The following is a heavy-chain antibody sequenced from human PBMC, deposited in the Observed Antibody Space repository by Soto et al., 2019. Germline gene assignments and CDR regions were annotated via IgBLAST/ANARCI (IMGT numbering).Heavy chain of an antibody. Sequence: QVQLLESGGGVVQPGRSLRLSCEGSGFSFASYGIHWVRQAPGKGMEWVAVISPDGSKKYHADSVKGRFYVSRDNSKKTRFLAINILRPEHSGLYYCAKAPVAAPPVSRNIHFGVDVWGQGTMVIISS. CDR2: ISPDGSKK. V-gene: IGHV3-30*18. CDR3: AKAPVAAPPVSRNIHFGVDV. J-gene: IGHJ6*02. CDR1: GFSFASYG. D-gene: IGHD6-6*01.